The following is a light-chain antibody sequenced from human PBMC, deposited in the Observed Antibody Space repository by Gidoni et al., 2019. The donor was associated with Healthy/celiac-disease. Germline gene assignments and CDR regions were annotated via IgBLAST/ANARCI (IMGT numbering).Light chain of an antibody. CDR1: QSVSSSY. CDR2: GAS. V-gene: IGKV3-20*01. Sequence: IVLTQSPGTLSLSPGDRATLSCRASQSVSSSYLAWYQQKPGQAPRLRIYGASSRATGIPDRVSGSGSGTDFTLTISRLEPEDCAVYYCQQYGSSPPYTFGQGTKLEIK. CDR3: QQYGSSPPYT. J-gene: IGKJ2*01.